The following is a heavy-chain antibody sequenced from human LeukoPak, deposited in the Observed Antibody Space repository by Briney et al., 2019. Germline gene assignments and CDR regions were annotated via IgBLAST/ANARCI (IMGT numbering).Heavy chain of an antibody. CDR1: GFSLSTSGVG. CDR2: IKWDDDK. D-gene: IGHD3-10*01. V-gene: IGHV2-5*02. J-gene: IGHJ4*02. Sequence: SGPTLVNPTQTLTLTCTFSGFSLSTSGVGVGWIRQPPGKALEWLAAIKWDDDKRHSPSLKSRLTITKDTSKNQVVLTMPNMDPVDTATYYCAHKEYYALGSLGDSFDYWGQGTLVTVSS. CDR3: AHKEYYALGSLGDSFDY.